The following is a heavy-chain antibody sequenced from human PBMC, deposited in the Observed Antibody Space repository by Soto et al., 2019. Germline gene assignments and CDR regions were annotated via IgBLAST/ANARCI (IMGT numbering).Heavy chain of an antibody. CDR3: ARVWGITIFVVVIRPAYGMDF. CDR1: GYTFTGYY. Sequence: GASVKVSCKASGYTFTGYYMHWVRQAPGQGXEWMGWINPNSGGTNYAQKFQGRVTMTRDTSISTAYMELSRLRSDDTAVYYCARVWGITIFVVVIRPAYGMDFWGQGTKVTGSS. D-gene: IGHD3-3*01. CDR2: INPNSGGT. J-gene: IGHJ6*02. V-gene: IGHV1-2*02.